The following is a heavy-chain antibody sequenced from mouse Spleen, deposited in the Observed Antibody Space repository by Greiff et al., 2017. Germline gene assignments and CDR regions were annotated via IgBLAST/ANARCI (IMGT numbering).Heavy chain of an antibody. CDR1: GYTFTSYW. CDR2: IDPSDTYT. J-gene: IGHJ1*03. V-gene: IGHV1-50*01. Sequence: VQLQQPGAELVKPGASVKLSCKASGYTFTSYWMQWVKQRPGQGLEWIGEIDPSDTYTNYNQNFKGKATLTVDTSSSTAYMQLSSLTSEDSAVYYCAREGVYGNYRYFDVWGTGTTVTVSS. D-gene: IGHD2-1*01. CDR3: AREGVYGNYRYFDV.